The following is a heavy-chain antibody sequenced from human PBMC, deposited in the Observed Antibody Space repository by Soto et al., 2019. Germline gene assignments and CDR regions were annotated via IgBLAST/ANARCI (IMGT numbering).Heavy chain of an antibody. Sequence: GGSLRLSXAASGFNFSEHYMNWIRQAPGKGLEWVSYISGSSRYTNFADSVKGRFTISRDNAKNSLYLRMNSLRAEDTAVYYCARHTSGWHYYDYWGQGTPVTVSS. V-gene: IGHV3-11*06. CDR3: ARHTSGWHYYDY. CDR1: GFNFSEHY. D-gene: IGHD6-19*01. J-gene: IGHJ4*02. CDR2: ISGSSRYT.